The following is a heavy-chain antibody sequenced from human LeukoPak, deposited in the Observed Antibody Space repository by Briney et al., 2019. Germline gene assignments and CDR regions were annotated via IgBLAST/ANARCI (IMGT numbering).Heavy chain of an antibody. CDR2: IIPIFGTA. J-gene: IGHJ3*02. CDR1: GGTFSSYA. CDR3: ARATYYYDSSGYYDAFDI. D-gene: IGHD3-22*01. Sequence: EASVKVSCKASGGTFSSYAISWVRQAPGQGLEWMGGIIPIFGTANYAQKFQGRVTITADESTSTAYMELSSLRSEDTAVYYCARATYYYDSSGYYDAFDIWGQGTMVTVSS. V-gene: IGHV1-69*13.